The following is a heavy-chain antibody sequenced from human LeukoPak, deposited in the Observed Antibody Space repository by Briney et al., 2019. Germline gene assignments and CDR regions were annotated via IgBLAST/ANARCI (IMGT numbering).Heavy chain of an antibody. V-gene: IGHV3-23*01. D-gene: IGHD3-16*01. J-gene: IGHJ4*02. CDR2: ISGSGGSS. CDR3: ARLGRYADY. CDR1: GFTFTNYA. Sequence: GGSLRLSCAASGFTFTNYAMTWVRQVPGKGLEWVSHISGSGGSSYHADSVKGRFTISRDNSKNTLYLQMNSLRAEDTAVYYCARLGRYADYWGQGTLVTVSS.